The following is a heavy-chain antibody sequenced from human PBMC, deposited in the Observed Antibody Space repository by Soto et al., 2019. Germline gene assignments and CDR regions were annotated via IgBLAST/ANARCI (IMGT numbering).Heavy chain of an antibody. V-gene: IGHV4-34*10. CDR3: ARYDDFYYMDV. Sequence: SETLSLTCGVYGGSFSGYYWSWIRQPPGKGLEWIGEINHSGSTNYNPSLESRVTMSVDTSKKQFSLKLTSVTAADTAVYYCARYDDFYYMDVWGKGTTVTVSS. CDR2: INHSGST. CDR1: GGSFSGYY. J-gene: IGHJ6*03.